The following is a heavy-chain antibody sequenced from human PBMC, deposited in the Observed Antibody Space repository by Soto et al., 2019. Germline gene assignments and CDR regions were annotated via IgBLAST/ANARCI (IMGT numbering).Heavy chain of an antibody. CDR2: IIPIFGTA. CDR3: ASPKFRFWQQLDP. CDR1: GYTFTSYG. D-gene: IGHD3-3*01. V-gene: IGHV1-69*13. Sequence: SVKVSCKASGYTFTSYGISWVRQAPGQGLEWMGGIIPIFGTANYAQKFQGRVTITADESTSTAYMELSSLRSEDTAVYYCASPKFRFWQQLDPWGQGTLVTVSS. J-gene: IGHJ5*02.